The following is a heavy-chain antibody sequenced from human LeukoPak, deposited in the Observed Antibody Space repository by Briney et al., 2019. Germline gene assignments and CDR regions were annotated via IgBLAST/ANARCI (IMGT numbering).Heavy chain of an antibody. D-gene: IGHD5-12*01. V-gene: IGHV3-64*01. CDR1: GFTFSSYA. CDR3: ARDGQGGVIVATNWFDP. CDR2: ISSNGGST. Sequence: GGSLRLSCAASGFTFSSYAMHWVRQAPGKGLEYVSAISSNGGSTYYANSVKGRFTISRDNSKNTLYLQMGSLRVEDMAVYYCARDGQGGVIVATNWFDPWGQGTLVTVSS. J-gene: IGHJ5*02.